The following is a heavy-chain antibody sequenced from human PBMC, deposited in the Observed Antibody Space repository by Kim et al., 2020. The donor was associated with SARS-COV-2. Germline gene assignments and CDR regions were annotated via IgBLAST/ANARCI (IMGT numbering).Heavy chain of an antibody. D-gene: IGHD3-10*01. CDR3: ARDVRGPYYYGSGSYRFDP. V-gene: IGHV4-4*02. Sequence: SETLSLTCAVSGGSISSSNWWSWVRQPPGKGLEWIGEIYHSGSTNYNPSLKSRVTISVDKSKNQFSLKLSSVTAADTAVYYCARDVRGPYYYGSGSYRFDPWGQGTLVTVSS. J-gene: IGHJ5*02. CDR1: GGSISSSNW. CDR2: IYHSGST.